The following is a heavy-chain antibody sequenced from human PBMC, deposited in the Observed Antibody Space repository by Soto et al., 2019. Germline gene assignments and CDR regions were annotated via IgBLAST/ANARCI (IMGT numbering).Heavy chain of an antibody. Sequence: QVQLVESGGGVVQPGRSLRLSCAASGFTFSNYAMHWVRQAPGKGLEWVAVISYDGSNEYYADSVKGRFTISRDNSKNTLYMQLNRLRADDTAVYYCAGARSRWLVRGVGDYWGQGTLVTVSS. D-gene: IGHD6-19*01. V-gene: IGHV3-30-3*01. CDR2: ISYDGSNE. CDR3: AGARSRWLVRGVGDY. J-gene: IGHJ4*02. CDR1: GFTFSNYA.